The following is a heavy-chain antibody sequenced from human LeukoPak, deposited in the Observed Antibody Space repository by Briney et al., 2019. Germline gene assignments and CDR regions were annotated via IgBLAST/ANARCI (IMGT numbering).Heavy chain of an antibody. D-gene: IGHD3-3*01. Sequence: GGSLRLSCSASGFTFSRYPMHWVRQAPGKGLEYVSAISGNGGSTYYADSVKGRFAISRDNSKNTLYLQMSSLRTEDTAIYYCVKAQYDFWSGLDYWGQGTLVTVSS. J-gene: IGHJ4*02. CDR2: ISGNGGST. CDR3: VKAQYDFWSGLDY. V-gene: IGHV3-64D*09. CDR1: GFTFSRYP.